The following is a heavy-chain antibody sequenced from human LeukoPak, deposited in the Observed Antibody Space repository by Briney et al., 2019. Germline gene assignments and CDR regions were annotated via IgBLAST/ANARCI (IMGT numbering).Heavy chain of an antibody. CDR2: ISSSGSTI. Sequence: GGSLRLSCAASGFTFSSYEMNWVRQAPGKGLEWVSYISSSGSTIYYADSVKGRFTISRDNAKNSLYLQMNSLRAEDTAAYYCARDLDYGDYVLDYWGQGTLVTVSS. CDR3: ARDLDYGDYVLDY. D-gene: IGHD4-17*01. CDR1: GFTFSSYE. V-gene: IGHV3-48*03. J-gene: IGHJ4*02.